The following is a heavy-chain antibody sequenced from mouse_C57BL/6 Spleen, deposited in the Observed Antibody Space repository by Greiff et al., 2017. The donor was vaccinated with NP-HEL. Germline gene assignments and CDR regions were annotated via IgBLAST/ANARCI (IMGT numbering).Heavy chain of an antibody. CDR1: GYTFTDYY. CDR3: ARNWDEDY. D-gene: IGHD4-1*01. Sequence: EVQLQQSGPELVKPGASVKISCKASGYTFTDYYMNWVKQSHGKSLEWIGDINPNNGGTSYNQKFKGKATLTVDKSSSTAYMELRSLTSEDSAVYYCARNWDEDYWGQGTTLTVSP. CDR2: INPNNGGT. V-gene: IGHV1-26*01. J-gene: IGHJ2*01.